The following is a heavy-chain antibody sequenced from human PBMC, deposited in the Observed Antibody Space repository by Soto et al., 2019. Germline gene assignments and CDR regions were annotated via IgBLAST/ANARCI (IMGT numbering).Heavy chain of an antibody. CDR1: GYSFAGYW. CDR3: ARQIYDSDKGRNLQYYFDS. J-gene: IGHJ4*02. V-gene: IGHV5-10-1*01. CDR2: IDPSDSQT. Sequence: PGESLKISCKGSGYSFAGYWITWVRQKPGKGLEWMGRIDPSDSQTYYSPSFRGHVTISVTKSITTVFLQWSSLRASDTAMYYCARQIYDSDKGRNLQYYFDSWGQGTPVTVSS. D-gene: IGHD3-22*01.